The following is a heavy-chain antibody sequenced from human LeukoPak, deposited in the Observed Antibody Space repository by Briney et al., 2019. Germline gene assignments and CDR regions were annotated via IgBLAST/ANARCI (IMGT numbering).Heavy chain of an antibody. J-gene: IGHJ4*02. D-gene: IGHD2-21*01. CDR3: RRGGGGE. CDR1: RFTFNNFA. Sequence: RGSLRLSCTASRFTFNNFAMTWLRQAPGRGLEWVSYILTKGDGTKYPDSVKGRFTIPRNNSQNTLFLQMNSVRVEYTAIYCCRRGGGGERGQGTLVTVSS. V-gene: IGHV3-23*01. CDR2: ILTKGDGT.